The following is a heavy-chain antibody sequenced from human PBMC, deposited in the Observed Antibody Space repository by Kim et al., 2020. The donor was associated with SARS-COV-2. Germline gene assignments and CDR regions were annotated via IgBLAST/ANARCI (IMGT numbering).Heavy chain of an antibody. J-gene: IGHJ6*02. D-gene: IGHD3-10*01. Sequence: SVKVSCKASGGTFSSYAISWVRQAPGQGLEWMGGIIPIFGTANYAQKFQGRVTITADESTSTAYMELSSLKAEDTAVYYCARAVKMVRGVIIGNYYYYYGMDVWGQGTTVTVSS. V-gene: IGHV1-69*13. CDR3: ARAVKMVRGVIIGNYYYYYGMDV. CDR1: GGTFSSYA. CDR2: IIPIFGTA.